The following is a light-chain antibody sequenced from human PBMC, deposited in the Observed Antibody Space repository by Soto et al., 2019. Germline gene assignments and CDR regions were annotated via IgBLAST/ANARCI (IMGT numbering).Light chain of an antibody. V-gene: IGLV2-18*02. CDR1: SSVVGRYDR. J-gene: IGLJ1*01. CDR2: EVT. Sequence: QSVLTQPPSVSGSPRQSVTISCTGTSSVVGRYDRVSWYQQSPGTAPKLIIYEVTNRPSGVPDRFSGSKSGNTASLTISGLQAEDEADFYCSSYTSSSRYIFGTGTKVTVL. CDR3: SSYTSSSRYI.